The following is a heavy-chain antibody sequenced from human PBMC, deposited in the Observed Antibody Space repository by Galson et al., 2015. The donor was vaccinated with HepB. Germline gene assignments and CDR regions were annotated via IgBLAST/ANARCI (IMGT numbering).Heavy chain of an antibody. CDR1: GFSLSTSGMC. J-gene: IGHJ4*02. Sequence: PALVKPTQTLTLTCTFSGFSLSTSGMCVSWIRQPPGKALEWLARIDWDDDKYYSTSLKTRLTISKDTSKNQVVLTMTNMDPVDTATYYCARMNSSGWYEYYFDYWGQRTLVTVSS. D-gene: IGHD6-19*01. CDR3: ARMNSSGWYEYYFDY. V-gene: IGHV2-70*11. CDR2: IDWDDDK.